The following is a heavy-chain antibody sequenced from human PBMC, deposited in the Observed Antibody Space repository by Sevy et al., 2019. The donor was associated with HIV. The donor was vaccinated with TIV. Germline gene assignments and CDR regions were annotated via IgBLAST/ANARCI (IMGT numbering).Heavy chain of an antibody. J-gene: IGHJ3*02. D-gene: IGHD3-22*01. CDR1: GYTFTGYY. CDR3: AIGRSGITMTPGGFDI. Sequence: ASVKVSCKASGYTFTGYYMHWVRQAPGQGLEWMGWINPNRGGTNYDQKFQGRVTMTRDTSIRPAYMERSRLRLDDKAVDYCAIGRSGITMTPGGFDIWGQGTMVTVSS. V-gene: IGHV1-2*02. CDR2: INPNRGGT.